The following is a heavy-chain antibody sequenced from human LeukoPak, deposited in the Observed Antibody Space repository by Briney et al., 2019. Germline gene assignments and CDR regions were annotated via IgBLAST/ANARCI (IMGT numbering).Heavy chain of an antibody. Sequence: PGRSLTLSCAASGFTFSSFGMHWVRQAPGKGLEWVAVIWYDASDRYYADSVKGRFTISRDNSKNTLFLQMNSLRAEDTAVYYCARVRYFDLWGRGALVTVSS. J-gene: IGHJ2*01. V-gene: IGHV3-33*01. CDR2: IWYDASDR. CDR3: ARVRYFDL. CDR1: GFTFSSFG.